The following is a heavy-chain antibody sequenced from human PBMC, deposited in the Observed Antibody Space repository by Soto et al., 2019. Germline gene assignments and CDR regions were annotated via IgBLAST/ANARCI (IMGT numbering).Heavy chain of an antibody. V-gene: IGHV3-30-3*01. J-gene: IGHJ4*02. CDR3: ARSFLGGSPPHLPPYFDY. D-gene: IGHD1-26*01. CDR1: GFTFSSYA. CDR2: ISYDGSNK. Sequence: QVQLVESGGGVVQPGRSLRLSCAASGFTFSSYAMHWVRQAPGKGLEWVAVISYDGSNKYYADSVKGRFTISRDNSKNTLYLQMNSLRAEDTAVYYCARSFLGGSPPHLPPYFDYWGQGTLVTVSS.